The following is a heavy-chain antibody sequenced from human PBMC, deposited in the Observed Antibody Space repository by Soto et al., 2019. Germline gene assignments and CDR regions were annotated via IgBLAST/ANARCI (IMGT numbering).Heavy chain of an antibody. V-gene: IGHV1-18*01. Sequence: QVHLVQSGAEVKKPGASVKVSCKASGYTFTSYGITWVRQAPGQGLEWMGWISAYNGNTDYAQKLQGRVIVTRDTSASTAYLVLRSLRSYVTAVYYCARGRYGDYWGQGALVTVSS. CDR1: GYTFTSYG. CDR2: ISAYNGNT. CDR3: ARGRYGDY. J-gene: IGHJ4*02. D-gene: IGHD1-1*01.